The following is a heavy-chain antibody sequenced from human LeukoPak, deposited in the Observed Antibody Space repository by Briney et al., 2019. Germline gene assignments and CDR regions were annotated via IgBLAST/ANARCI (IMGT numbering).Heavy chain of an antibody. CDR2: IQYDAGNR. Sequence: GGSLRLSCAPSGFTFSSFGMHWVRQAPGKGLEWVAFIQYDAGNRQYADSVKGRFTISRDNSKTTLYMQMNSLTAEDTAVYYCAKSFTGSYLDYFDYWGQGTLVTVSS. J-gene: IGHJ4*02. D-gene: IGHD1-26*01. V-gene: IGHV3-30*02. CDR3: AKSFTGSYLDYFDY. CDR1: GFTFSSFG.